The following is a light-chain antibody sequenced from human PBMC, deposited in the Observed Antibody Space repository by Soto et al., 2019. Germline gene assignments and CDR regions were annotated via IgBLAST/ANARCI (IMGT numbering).Light chain of an antibody. CDR2: AAS. J-gene: IGKJ4*01. CDR3: QKYTNVPA. CDR1: QGISNY. V-gene: IGKV1-27*01. Sequence: DIQMTQSPSSLSASVGDRVTITCRASQGISNYLAWYQQIPGKVPKLLISAASTLQSWVPSRFSGSGSGTDFTLTISSLQPEDVATYYCQKYTNVPAFGGGTKVEI.